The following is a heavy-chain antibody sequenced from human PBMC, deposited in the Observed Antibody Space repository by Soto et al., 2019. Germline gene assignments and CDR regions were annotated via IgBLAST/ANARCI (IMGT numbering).Heavy chain of an antibody. Sequence: QVQLVQSGAEVKKPGSSVKVSCKASGGSFSSYAISWVRQAPGQGLEWMGGIIPIFGTANYAQKYQGRVTITADESTRTGYMELRSLISEDTGVYYCASSGRENTWLQLCALDYWCQGTLVTVSS. D-gene: IGHD5-18*01. J-gene: IGHJ4*02. CDR2: IIPIFGTA. V-gene: IGHV1-69*01. CDR1: GGSFSSYA. CDR3: ASSGRENTWLQLCALDY.